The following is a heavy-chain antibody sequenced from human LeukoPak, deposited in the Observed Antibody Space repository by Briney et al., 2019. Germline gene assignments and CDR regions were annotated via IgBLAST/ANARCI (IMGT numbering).Heavy chain of an antibody. Sequence: ASVKVSCKASGYTFTNYATNWVRQAPGQGLEWMGLINTNTENPTYAQGFTGRFVFSLDTSVSTAYLQISSLKAEDTAVYYCARDPSYGSLWGQGTLVTVSS. J-gene: IGHJ4*02. CDR3: ARDPSYGSL. CDR1: GYTFTNYA. D-gene: IGHD3-10*01. V-gene: IGHV7-4-1*02. CDR2: INTNTENP.